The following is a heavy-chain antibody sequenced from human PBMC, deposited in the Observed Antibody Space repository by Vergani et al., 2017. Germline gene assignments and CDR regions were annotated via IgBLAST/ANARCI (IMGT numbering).Heavy chain of an antibody. Sequence: QVQLVQSGAEVKKPGASVKVSCKASGYTFTGYYMHWVRQAPGQGLEWMGWINPNSGGTNYAQKFQGRVTMTRDTSISTAYMELSRLRSDDTDVYYCARESSYNWNYYYGMDVWGQGTTVTVSS. J-gene: IGHJ6*02. V-gene: IGHV1-2*02. CDR1: GYTFTGYY. D-gene: IGHD1-20*01. CDR2: INPNSGGT. CDR3: ARESSYNWNYYYGMDV.